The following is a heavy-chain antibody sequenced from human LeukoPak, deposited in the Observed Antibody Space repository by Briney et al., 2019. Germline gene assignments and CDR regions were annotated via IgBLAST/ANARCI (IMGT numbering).Heavy chain of an antibody. J-gene: IGHJ6*04. CDR1: GFTFSSYW. CDR2: INSDGSST. V-gene: IGHV3-74*01. D-gene: IGHD3-9*01. CDR3: ATTFDWLLFLDV. Sequence: PGGSLRLSCAASGFTFSSYWMHWVRQAPGKGLVWVSRINSDGSSTSYADSVKGRFTISRDNAKNTLYLQMNSLRAEDTAVYYCATTFDWLLFLDVWGKGTTVNVSS.